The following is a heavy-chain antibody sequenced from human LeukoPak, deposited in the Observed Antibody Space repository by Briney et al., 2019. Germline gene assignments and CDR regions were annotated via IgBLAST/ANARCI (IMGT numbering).Heavy chain of an antibody. CDR2: ISSGSSYI. D-gene: IGHD3-10*01. Sequence: GGSLRLSCAASGFSFSSYSMSWVRQAPGGGLEWVSSISSGSSYIYYADSVKGRFTISRDNAKNSLYLQMNSLRAEDTSVYYCARDLAGLLWFGESPGYFDYWGQGTLVTVSS. CDR3: ARDLAGLLWFGESPGYFDY. V-gene: IGHV3-21*01. CDR1: GFSFSSYS. J-gene: IGHJ4*02.